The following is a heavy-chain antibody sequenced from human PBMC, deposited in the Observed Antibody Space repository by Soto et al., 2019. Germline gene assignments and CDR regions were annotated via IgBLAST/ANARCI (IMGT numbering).Heavy chain of an antibody. J-gene: IGHJ3*02. CDR3: ARAPDYYDSSGRFDAFDI. CDR2: ISSSSSYI. V-gene: IGHV3-21*01. D-gene: IGHD3-22*01. Sequence: GGSLRLSCAASGFTFSSYSMNWVRQSPGKGLEWVSSISSSSSYIYYADSVKGRFTISRDNAKSSLYLQMNSLRAEDTAVYYRARAPDYYDSSGRFDAFDIWGQGTMVTVSS. CDR1: GFTFSSYS.